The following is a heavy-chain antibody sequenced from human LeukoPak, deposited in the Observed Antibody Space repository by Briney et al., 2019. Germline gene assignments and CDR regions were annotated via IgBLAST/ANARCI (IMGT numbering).Heavy chain of an antibody. CDR1: GFTFRSDA. J-gene: IGHJ4*02. V-gene: IGHV3-23*01. CDR2: ISGSGGST. Sequence: QAGGSLRLSCAASGFTFRSDAMRWVRQAPGEGLEWVSAISGSGGSTYYADSVKGRFTISRDNSKNTLYLQMNSLRAADTAVYYCAKGVVVAPDVTPFDYWGQGTLVTVSS. D-gene: IGHD2-2*01. CDR3: AKGVVVAPDVTPFDY.